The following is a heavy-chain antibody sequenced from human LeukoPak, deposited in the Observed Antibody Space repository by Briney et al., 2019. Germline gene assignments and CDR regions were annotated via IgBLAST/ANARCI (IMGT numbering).Heavy chain of an antibody. J-gene: IGHJ5*02. CDR1: GGSFSGYY. D-gene: IGHD3-10*01. V-gene: IGHV4-34*01. CDR2: INHSGST. Sequence: PSETLSLTCAVYGGSFSGYYWSWIRQPPGKGLEWIGEINHSGSTNYNPSPKSRVTISVDTSKNQFSLKLSSVTAADAAVYYCARARGSMVRGVKHDGWFDPWGQGTLVTVSS. CDR3: ARARGSMVRGVKHDGWFDP.